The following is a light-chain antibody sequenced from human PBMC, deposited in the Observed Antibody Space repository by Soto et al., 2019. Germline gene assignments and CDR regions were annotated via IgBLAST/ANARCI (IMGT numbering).Light chain of an antibody. J-gene: IGKJ4*01. CDR3: QQYFVTPPT. V-gene: IGKV4-1*01. CDR1: RSVMFSSNSKNA. Sequence: DIGMTQSPDSLDVSLGERATINCKSSRSVMFSSNSKNALAWYQQRPGQPPKLLFYWASTRESGVPDRFSGSGSGTDFTLTISALQAEDVAVYYCQQYFVTPPTFGGGTKVEIK. CDR2: WAS.